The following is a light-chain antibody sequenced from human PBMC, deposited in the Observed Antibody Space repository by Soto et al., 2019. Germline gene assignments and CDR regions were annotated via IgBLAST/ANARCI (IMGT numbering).Light chain of an antibody. Sequence: EIVLTQSPDTLSLSPGERATLSCRASQRITSTFLAWYQQKPGQAPRLIIYGASSRATGIPDRFTGSGSGTDFTLTISRLEPEDFAVYYCQQHGSSLALTFGGGTKVDI. V-gene: IGKV3-20*01. J-gene: IGKJ4*01. CDR1: QRITSTF. CDR3: QQHGSSLALT. CDR2: GAS.